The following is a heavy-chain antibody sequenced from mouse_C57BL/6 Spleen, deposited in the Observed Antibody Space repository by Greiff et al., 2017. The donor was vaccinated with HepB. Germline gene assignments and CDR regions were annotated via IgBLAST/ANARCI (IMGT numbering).Heavy chain of an antibody. V-gene: IGHV7-3*01. D-gene: IGHD2-4*01. CDR1: GFTFTDYY. CDR2: IRNKANGYTT. CDR3: ARSIYDYDVGFAY. Sequence: DVMLVESGGGLVQPGGSLSLSCAASGFTFTDYYMSWVRQPPGKALEWLGFIRNKANGYTTEYSASVKGRFTISRDNSQSILYLQMNALRAEDSATYYCARSIYDYDVGFAYWGQGTLVTVSA. J-gene: IGHJ3*01.